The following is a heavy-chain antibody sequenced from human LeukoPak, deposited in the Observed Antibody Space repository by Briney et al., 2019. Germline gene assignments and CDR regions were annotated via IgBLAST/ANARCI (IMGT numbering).Heavy chain of an antibody. CDR3: AREGMGATTIDY. V-gene: IGHV1-69*04. D-gene: IGHD1-26*01. CDR1: GGTFSSYA. Sequence: SVKVSCKASGGTFSSYAISWVRQAPGQVLVWMGRIIPILGIANYAQKFQGRVTITADKSTSTAYMELSSLRSDDTAVYYCAREGMGATTIDYWGQGTLVTVSS. CDR2: IIPILGIA. J-gene: IGHJ4*02.